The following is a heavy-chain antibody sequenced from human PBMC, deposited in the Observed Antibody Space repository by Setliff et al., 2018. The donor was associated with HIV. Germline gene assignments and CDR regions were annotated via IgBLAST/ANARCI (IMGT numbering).Heavy chain of an antibody. CDR1: GFSFSSYW. D-gene: IGHD3-9*01. V-gene: IGHV3-7*01. J-gene: IGHJ4*02. Sequence: PGGSLRLSCAGSGFSFSSYWMTWIRQAPGKGLEWVTNINQNGGSRNYVDSGKGRFTISRDNAKDSMFLQMNSLRGEDTAVYYCATNFLYDILTGYFPYQFDQWGQGTLVTVSS. CDR2: INQNGGSR. CDR3: ATNFLYDILTGYFPYQFDQ.